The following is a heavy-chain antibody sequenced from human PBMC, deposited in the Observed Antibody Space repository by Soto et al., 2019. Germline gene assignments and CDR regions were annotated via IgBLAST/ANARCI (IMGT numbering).Heavy chain of an antibody. CDR1: GFTFSSYA. CDR3: AKMDSGSYYLNYVYYYGMDV. CDR2: ISGSGGST. Sequence: GGSLRLSCAASGFTFSSYAMSWVRQAPGKGLEWVSAISGSGGSTYYADSVKGRFTISRDNSKNTLYLQMNSLRAEDTAVYYCAKMDSGSYYLNYVYYYGMDVWGQGTTVTVSS. J-gene: IGHJ6*02. D-gene: IGHD1-26*01. V-gene: IGHV3-23*01.